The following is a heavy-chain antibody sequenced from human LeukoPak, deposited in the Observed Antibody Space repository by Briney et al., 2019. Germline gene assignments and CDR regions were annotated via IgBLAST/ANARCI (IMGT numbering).Heavy chain of an antibody. V-gene: IGHV3-73*01. CDR3: TGRGGRYDY. CDR2: IRSKANSYTT. Sequence: GGSLRLSCAASGFTFSGSAMHWVRQASGKGLEWLGRIRSKANSYTTAYAVSVKGSFTTFRHHLNNPASLQMNSLNTEDTAVYYGTGRGGRYDYWGQGTLVTVSS. D-gene: IGHD2-15*01. CDR1: GFTFSGSA. J-gene: IGHJ4*02.